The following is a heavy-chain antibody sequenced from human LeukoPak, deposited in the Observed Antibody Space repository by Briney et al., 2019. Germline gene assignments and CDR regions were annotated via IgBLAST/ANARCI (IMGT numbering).Heavy chain of an antibody. D-gene: IGHD5-12*01. Sequence: GGSLRLSCAASGFTFSSYWMHWVRQAPGKGLVWVSRINSDGSSTSYADSVKGRFTISRDNAKNTPYLQMNSLRAEDTAVYYCARGTGGYGEYDAFDIWGQGTMVTVSS. CDR1: GFTFSSYW. J-gene: IGHJ3*02. V-gene: IGHV3-74*01. CDR2: INSDGSST. CDR3: ARGTGGYGEYDAFDI.